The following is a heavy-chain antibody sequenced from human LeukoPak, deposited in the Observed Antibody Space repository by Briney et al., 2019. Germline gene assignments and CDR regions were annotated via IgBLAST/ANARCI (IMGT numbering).Heavy chain of an antibody. J-gene: IGHJ4*02. CDR1: GGSISSISSNY. CDR2: ILASGNT. V-gene: IGHV4-4*07. Sequence: PSETLSLTCSVSGGSISSISSNYWSWIRQPAGKGLEWVGRILASGNTNYNPSFESRLAMSVDTSRNQFSLNLTSVTAADTAIYYCVQDGPLRSDYWGQGTLVTVSS. CDR3: VQDGPLRSDY. D-gene: IGHD3-10*02.